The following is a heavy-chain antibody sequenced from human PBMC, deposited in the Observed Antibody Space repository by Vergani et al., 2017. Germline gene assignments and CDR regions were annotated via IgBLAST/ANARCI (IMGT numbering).Heavy chain of an antibody. CDR1: GFTFSNYG. CDR2: IRYDGSNI. D-gene: IGHD6-19*01. CDR3: ARDTVTGSRYFDY. V-gene: IGHV3-30*02. J-gene: IGHJ4*02. Sequence: QVQLVESGGGVVQPGGSLRLSCGASGFTFSNYGMHWVRQAPGKGLEWVTFIRYDGSNIYYADSVKGRFTISRDNSKNTLFLQMNSLRPEDTAVYYCARDTVTGSRYFDYWGQGTLVTVSS.